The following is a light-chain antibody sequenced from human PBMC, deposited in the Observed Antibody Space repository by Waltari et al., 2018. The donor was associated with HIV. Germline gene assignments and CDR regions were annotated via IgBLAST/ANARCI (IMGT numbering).Light chain of an antibody. J-gene: IGKJ2*01. CDR3: QQYYSTPYT. CDR2: WAS. V-gene: IGKV4-1*01. Sequence: DILMTRSPCSLTVSLGEAATINCKSSQSLLYSSNKKNYLAWYQQKPGQPPKRLIYWASTRESGVPDRFSASVSGTDFTLTIGSLQAGDAAVYYCQQYYSTPYTFGQGTKLEIK. CDR1: QSLLYSSNKKNY.